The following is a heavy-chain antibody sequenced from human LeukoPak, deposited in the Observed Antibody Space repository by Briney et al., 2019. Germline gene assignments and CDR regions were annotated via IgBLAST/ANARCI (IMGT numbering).Heavy chain of an antibody. Sequence: PSQTLPLTCTVSGGSISSGGYYWSWIRQHPGKGLEWIGYIYYSGSTYYNPSLKSRVTISVDTSKNQFSLKLSSVTAADTAVYYCARVYGSGRDWFDPWGQGTLVTVSS. D-gene: IGHD3-10*01. V-gene: IGHV4-31*03. CDR1: GGSISSGGYY. CDR3: ARVYGSGRDWFDP. J-gene: IGHJ5*02. CDR2: IYYSGST.